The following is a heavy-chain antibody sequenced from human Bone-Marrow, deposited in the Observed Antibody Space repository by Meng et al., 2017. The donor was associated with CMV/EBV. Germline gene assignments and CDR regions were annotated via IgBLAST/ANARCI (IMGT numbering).Heavy chain of an antibody. CDR2: ISYDGTKQ. CDR3: AKERSATRGFYYDLAV. CDR1: GFTFNSYA. D-gene: IGHD5-24*01. V-gene: IGHV3-30*01. Sequence: GESLKISCVASGFTFNSYALHWVRQAPGEGLEWVALISYDGTKQYYGDSVKGRFTVSRDNSKNTLYLQMNSLRIEDTAIYSCAKERSATRGFYYDLAVWGQGTTVNVSS. J-gene: IGHJ6*02.